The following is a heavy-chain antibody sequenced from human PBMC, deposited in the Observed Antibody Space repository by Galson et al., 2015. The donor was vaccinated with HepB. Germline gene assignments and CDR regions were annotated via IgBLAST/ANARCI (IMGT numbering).Heavy chain of an antibody. V-gene: IGHV3-73*01. CDR1: GFTFSGSA. D-gene: IGHD3-10*01. J-gene: IGHJ4*02. Sequence: SLRLSCAASGFTFSGSAVHWVRQASGKGLEWVGRIRSKANSYATAYAASVKGRFTISRDDSKNTAYLQMNSLKTEDTAVYYCTRQRYDYGSGSLGYWGQGTLVTVSS. CDR3: TRQRYDYGSGSLGY. CDR2: IRSKANSYAT.